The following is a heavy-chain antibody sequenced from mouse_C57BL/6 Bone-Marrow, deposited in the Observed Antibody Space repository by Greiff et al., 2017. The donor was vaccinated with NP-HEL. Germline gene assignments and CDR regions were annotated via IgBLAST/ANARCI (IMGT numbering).Heavy chain of an antibody. V-gene: IGHV5-9*01. Sequence: EVQLVESGGGLVKPGGSLKLSCAASGFTFSSYTMSWVRQTPEKRLEWVATISGGGGNTYYPDSVKGRFTISRDNAKNTLYLQMSSLRSEDTALYYCARHVSYYYGSSYDYWGKGTTLTVSS. J-gene: IGHJ2*01. D-gene: IGHD1-1*01. CDR1: GFTFSSYT. CDR2: ISGGGGNT. CDR3: ARHVSYYYGSSYDY.